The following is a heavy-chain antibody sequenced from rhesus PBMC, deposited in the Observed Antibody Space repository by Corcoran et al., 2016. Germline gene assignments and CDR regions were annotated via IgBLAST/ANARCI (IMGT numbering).Heavy chain of an antibody. Sequence: QVQLQESDPGLLKPSDTLSLTCAVYGGSLSGGYGWGWIRQPPGKGLEWIGGIYSVKGHTHHHPSLKVRCTISTDPGKSQFSLKLSSVTAADRAVYYWARDGYSYSYSGLDSWGQGVVVTVSS. V-gene: IGHV4S7*01. CDR2: IYSVKGHT. CDR1: GGSLSGGYG. J-gene: IGHJ6*01. D-gene: IGHD5-12*01. CDR3: ARDGYSYSYSGLDS.